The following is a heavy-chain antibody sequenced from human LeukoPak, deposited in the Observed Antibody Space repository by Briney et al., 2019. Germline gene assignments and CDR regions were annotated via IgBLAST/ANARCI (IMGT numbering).Heavy chain of an antibody. J-gene: IGHJ4*02. CDR2: ISYDGSYN. Sequence: GGSLRLSCAASGFTFSSFGMHWVRQAPGKGLEWVAVISYDGSYNSFADSVKGRFTISRDNSKNTLYLHMNSLRAEDTAVYYCAKDYRLAYYDFWSAYYFDYWGQGTLVTVPS. V-gene: IGHV3-30*18. CDR1: GFTFSSFG. CDR3: AKDYRLAYYDFWSAYYFDY. D-gene: IGHD3-3*01.